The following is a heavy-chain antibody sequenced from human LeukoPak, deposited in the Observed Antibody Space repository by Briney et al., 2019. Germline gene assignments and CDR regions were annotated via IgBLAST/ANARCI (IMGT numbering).Heavy chain of an antibody. CDR2: ISSSSSTI. V-gene: IGHV3-48*02. CDR1: GFTFSSYS. CDR3: ASRCSLGSGFVFDY. Sequence: GVSLRLSCAASGFTFSSYSMNWVRQAPGKGLEWVSYISSSSSTIYYADSVKGRFTISRDNAKNSLYLQMNSLRDEDTAVYYCASRCSLGSGFVFDYWGQGTLVTVSS. J-gene: IGHJ4*02. D-gene: IGHD3-22*01.